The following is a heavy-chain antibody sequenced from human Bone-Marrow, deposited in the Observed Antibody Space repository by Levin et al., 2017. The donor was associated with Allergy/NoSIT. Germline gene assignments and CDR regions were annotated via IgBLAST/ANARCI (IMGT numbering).Heavy chain of an antibody. D-gene: IGHD6-19*01. CDR2: ISSRSNYR. Sequence: GESLKISCAASGFTFSTYSMNWVRQAPGKGLEWVSSISSRSNYRYYADSVKGRFTISRDNAENSLFLQMNSLRVEDTVIYYCARDRITVAGDALDYWGQGTLVTVSS. V-gene: IGHV3-21*01. J-gene: IGHJ4*02. CDR3: ARDRITVAGDALDY. CDR1: GFTFSTYS.